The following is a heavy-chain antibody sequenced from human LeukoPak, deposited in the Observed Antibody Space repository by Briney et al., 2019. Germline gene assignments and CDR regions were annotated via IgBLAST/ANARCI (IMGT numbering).Heavy chain of an antibody. V-gene: IGHV3-30*04. Sequence: PGRSLRLSCEASGFRLIKYAMHWVRQAPGRGLEWVAVISFDGKKEFYADSVKGRFTISRDNSKNALFLQMNSLQTDDTAIYYCARASMATINYYCFYMDAWGKGTTVTVSS. CDR2: ISFDGKKE. CDR3: ARASMATINYYCFYMDA. D-gene: IGHD5-24*01. J-gene: IGHJ6*03. CDR1: GFRLIKYA.